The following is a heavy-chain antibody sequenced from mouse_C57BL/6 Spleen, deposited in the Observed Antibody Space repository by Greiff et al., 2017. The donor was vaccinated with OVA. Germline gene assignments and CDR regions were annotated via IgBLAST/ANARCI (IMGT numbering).Heavy chain of an antibody. Sequence: QVQLQQPGTELVKPGASVKLSCKASGYTFTSYWMHWVKQRPGQGLEWIGNINPSNGGTNYNEKFKSKATLTVDQSSSTAYMQLSSLTSEDSAVDNCARPMSPYYAMDYWGQGTSVTVSS. CDR3: ARPMSPYYAMDY. D-gene: IGHD6-5*01. CDR1: GYTFTSYW. J-gene: IGHJ4*01. CDR2: INPSNGGT. V-gene: IGHV1-53*01.